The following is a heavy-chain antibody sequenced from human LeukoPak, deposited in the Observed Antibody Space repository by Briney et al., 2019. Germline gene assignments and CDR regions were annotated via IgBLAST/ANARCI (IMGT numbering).Heavy chain of an antibody. D-gene: IGHD3-9*01. Sequence: GGSLRLSCAASGFTFSSYAMSWVRQAPGKGLEWVSSISSSSSYIYYADSVKGRFTISRDNAKNSLYLQMNSLRAEDTAVYYCATQTGYYRRDGHYGMDVWGKGTTVTVSS. CDR1: GFTFSSYA. CDR2: ISSSSSYI. J-gene: IGHJ6*04. V-gene: IGHV3-21*01. CDR3: ATQTGYYRRDGHYGMDV.